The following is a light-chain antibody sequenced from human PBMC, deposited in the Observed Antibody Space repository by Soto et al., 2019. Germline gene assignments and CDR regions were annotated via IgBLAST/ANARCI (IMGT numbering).Light chain of an antibody. CDR2: GNN. Sequence: QSVLAQQPSVSGAPGQRVTTSCTVSGSNIAAGYDVHWYQQLPGTAPKLLIYGNNNRPSGVPDRFSGSKSGTSASLAITGLQAGDEADYYCQSDDSSLRALYVCGAGTKGTLL. CDR3: QSDDSSLRALYV. J-gene: IGLJ1*01. V-gene: IGLV1-40*01. CDR1: GSNIAAGYD.